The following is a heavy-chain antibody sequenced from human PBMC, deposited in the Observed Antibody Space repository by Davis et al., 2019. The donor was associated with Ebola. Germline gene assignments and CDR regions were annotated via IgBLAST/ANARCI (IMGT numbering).Heavy chain of an antibody. CDR2: FSYGDNTH. J-gene: IGHJ5*02. D-gene: IGHD4-17*01. CDR1: GASISSRSYY. CDR3: ARQTTGFDP. Sequence: SETLSLTCTVSGASISSRSYYWGWIRQPPGKGLEWVGSFSYGDNTHYYNPSLSSRVAISVDSSKNQFSLKLSSVTAADTAVYYCARQTTGFDPWGQGTLVTVSS. V-gene: IGHV4-39*07.